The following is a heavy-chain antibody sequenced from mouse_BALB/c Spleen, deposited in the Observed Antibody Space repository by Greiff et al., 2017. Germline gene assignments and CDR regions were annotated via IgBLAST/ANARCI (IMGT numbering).Heavy chain of an antibody. CDR1: GFNIKDYY. Sequence: VQLKQSGAELVRPGALVKLSCKASGFNIKDYYMHWVKQRPEQGLEWIGWIDPENGNTIYDPKFQGKASITADTSSNTAYLQLSSLTSEDTAVYYCARWPSYAMDYWGQGTSVTVSS. CDR2: IDPENGNT. J-gene: IGHJ4*01. V-gene: IGHV14-1*02. CDR3: ARWPSYAMDY.